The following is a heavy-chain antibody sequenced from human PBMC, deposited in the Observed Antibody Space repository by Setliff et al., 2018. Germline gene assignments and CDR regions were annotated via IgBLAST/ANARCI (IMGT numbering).Heavy chain of an antibody. V-gene: IGHV4-39*01. CDR2: IYYTGTA. J-gene: IGHJ4*02. CDR3: ARHEFVGGYYGSVTYRHFDY. D-gene: IGHD3-10*01. CDR1: GDSISSTSYQ. Sequence: PSETLFLTCTVSGDSISSTSYQWGWVRQPPGKGLEWIGSIYYTGTAYYNPSLKSRVTISVDTSKNQFSLQVTSLAATDTALYFCARHEFVGGYYGSVTYRHFDYWGQGILVTVSS.